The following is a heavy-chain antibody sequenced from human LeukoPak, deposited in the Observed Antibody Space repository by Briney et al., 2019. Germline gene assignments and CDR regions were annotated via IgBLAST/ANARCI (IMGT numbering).Heavy chain of an antibody. CDR2: IYYSGST. CDR1: GGSISSYY. J-gene: IGHJ4*02. V-gene: IGHV4-59*08. D-gene: IGHD3-10*01. CDR3: ARHRGSGSPYFDY. Sequence: PSETLSLTCTVSGGSISSYYWSWIRQPPGKGLEWIGYIYYSGSTKYNPSLKSRVTMTVDTSKNQFSLKLSSVTAADTAVYHCARHRGSGSPYFDYWGQGTLVTVSS.